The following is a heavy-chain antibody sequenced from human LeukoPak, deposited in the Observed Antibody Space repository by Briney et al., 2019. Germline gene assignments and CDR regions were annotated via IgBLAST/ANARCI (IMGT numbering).Heavy chain of an antibody. CDR3: ARGVYYDILTGYYNVIDY. J-gene: IGHJ4*02. D-gene: IGHD3-9*01. Sequence: GGSLRLSCAASGFTFSSYAMSWVRQAPGKGLEWVASISSSSSYIYYADSVKGRFTISRDNAKNSLYLQMNSLRAEDTAVYYCARGVYYDILTGYYNVIDYWGQGTLVTVSS. CDR1: GFTFSSYA. V-gene: IGHV3-21*01. CDR2: ISSSSSYI.